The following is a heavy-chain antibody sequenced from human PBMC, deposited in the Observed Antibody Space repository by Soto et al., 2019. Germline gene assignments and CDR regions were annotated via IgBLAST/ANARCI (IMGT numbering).Heavy chain of an antibody. V-gene: IGHV3-23*01. Sequence: GGSLGLACAASGFTFSSYAVRWVRQAPGKGPEWISSISGSGSTIYYADSVKGRFTISRDNSKNTLYLQMSSLRAEDTAVYYCAKVFYYYDSSGYYYFDYWGQGTLVTVSS. CDR2: ISGSGSTI. D-gene: IGHD3-22*01. J-gene: IGHJ4*02. CDR3: AKVFYYYDSSGYYYFDY. CDR1: GFTFSSYA.